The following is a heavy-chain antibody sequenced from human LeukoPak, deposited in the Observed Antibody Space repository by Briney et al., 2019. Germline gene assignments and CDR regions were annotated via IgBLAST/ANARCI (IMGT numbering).Heavy chain of an antibody. CDR3: ARAPPAVVIATDYYYYYMDV. CDR2: IYYSGST. CDR1: GGSISSGDYY. D-gene: IGHD2-21*01. Sequence: SETLSLTCTVSGGSISSGDYYWSWIRQPPGKGLEWIGYIYYSGSTYYNPSLKSRVTMSVDTSKNQFSLKLSSVTAADTAVYYCARAPPAVVIATDYYYYYMDVWGKGTTVTVSS. V-gene: IGHV4-30-4*08. J-gene: IGHJ6*03.